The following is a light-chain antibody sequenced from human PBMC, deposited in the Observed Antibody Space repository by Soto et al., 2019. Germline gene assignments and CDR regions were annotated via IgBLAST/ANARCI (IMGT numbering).Light chain of an antibody. J-gene: IGKJ2*01. Sequence: EIVMTQSPATLSVSPGERATLSCRASQNVGNNLVWYQQKPGQAPRLLIYGASTRAAGIPARFSGSGSGTDFTLTISSLEPEDFAVYYCQQRSNWPPMYTFGQGTKVDI. CDR2: GAS. CDR1: QNVGNN. V-gene: IGKV3-15*01. CDR3: QQRSNWPPMYT.